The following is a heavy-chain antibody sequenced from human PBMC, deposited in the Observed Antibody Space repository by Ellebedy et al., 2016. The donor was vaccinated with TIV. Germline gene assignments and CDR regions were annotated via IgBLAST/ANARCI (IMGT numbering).Heavy chain of an antibody. CDR2: IKSKSDGGTT. Sequence: PGGSLRLSCAVSGFTFSNAWMSWVRQAPGKGLEWVGRIKSKSDGGTTDYGAPVKGRFTISRDDSKNTLFLQMDSLKTEDTAVYYCSISGYGNWFDPWGQGTLVTVSS. D-gene: IGHD3-22*01. V-gene: IGHV3-15*01. J-gene: IGHJ5*02. CDR1: GFTFSNAW. CDR3: SISGYGNWFDP.